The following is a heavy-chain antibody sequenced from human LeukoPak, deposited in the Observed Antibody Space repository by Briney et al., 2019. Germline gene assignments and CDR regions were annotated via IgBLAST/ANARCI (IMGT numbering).Heavy chain of an antibody. D-gene: IGHD3-3*01. CDR1: GGTFSSYA. CDR3: ARDGKITIFGVVINNWFDP. CDR2: IIPMFGTA. J-gene: IGHJ5*02. V-gene: IGHV1-69*13. Sequence: GASVKVSCKASGGTFSSYAISWVRQAPGQGLEWMGGIIPMFGTANYTQKFQGRVTITADESTSTAHMELSSLRSDDTAVYYCARDGKITIFGVVINNWFDPWGQGTLVTVSS.